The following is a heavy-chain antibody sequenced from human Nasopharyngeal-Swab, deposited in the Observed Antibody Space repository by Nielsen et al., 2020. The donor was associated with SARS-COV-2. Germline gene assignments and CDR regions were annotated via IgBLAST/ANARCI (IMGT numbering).Heavy chain of an antibody. V-gene: IGHV3-23*01. Sequence: GESLKISCAASGFIFSDYHMSWVRQAPGKGLEWVSAISGSGGSTYYADSVKGRFTISRDNSKNTLYLQMNSLRAEDTAVYYCATSYYYDSSGPMGVLDYWGQGTLVTVSS. CDR3: ATSYYYDSSGPMGVLDY. D-gene: IGHD3-22*01. J-gene: IGHJ4*02. CDR2: ISGSGGST. CDR1: GFIFSDYH.